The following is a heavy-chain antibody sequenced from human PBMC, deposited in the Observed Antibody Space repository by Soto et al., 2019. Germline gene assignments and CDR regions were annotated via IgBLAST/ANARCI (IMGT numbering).Heavy chain of an antibody. J-gene: IGHJ4*02. CDR2: ISYDGSNK. Sequence: QVQLVESGGGVVQPGRSLRLSCAASGFTFSSYGMHWVRQAPGKGLEWVAVISYDGSNKYYADSVKGRFTISRDNSKNTLYLQINSLRAEDTAVYYCARGASVATDYWGQGTLVTVSS. D-gene: IGHD5-12*01. CDR3: ARGASVATDY. V-gene: IGHV3-30*03. CDR1: GFTFSSYG.